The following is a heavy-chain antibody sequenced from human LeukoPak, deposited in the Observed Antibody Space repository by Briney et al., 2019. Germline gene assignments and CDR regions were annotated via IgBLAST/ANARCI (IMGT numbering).Heavy chain of an antibody. V-gene: IGHV4-31*03. J-gene: IGHJ4*02. CDR3: ARAPARGRIFDY. Sequence: PSETLSLTCTVSGGSISSSSYYWSWIRQHPGKGLEWIGYIYYSGSTYYNPSLKSRVTISVDTSKNQFSLKLSSVTAADTAVYYCARAPARGRIFDYWGQGTLVTVSS. CDR2: IYYSGST. CDR1: GGSISSSSYY.